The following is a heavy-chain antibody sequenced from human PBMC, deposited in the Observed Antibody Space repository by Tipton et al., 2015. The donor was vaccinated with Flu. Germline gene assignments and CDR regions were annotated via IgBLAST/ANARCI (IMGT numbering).Heavy chain of an antibody. CDR1: GGSFSGYD. V-gene: IGHV4-34*01. CDR3: ARGPYRLAYNDY. CDR2: INHSGST. D-gene: IGHD5-24*01. Sequence: TLSLTCAVYGGSFSGYDWSWIRQPPGKGLEWIGEINHSGSTNYNPSLKSRVTISVDTSKNQFSLKLSSVTAADTAVYYCARGPYRLAYNDYWGQGTLVTVSS. J-gene: IGHJ4*02.